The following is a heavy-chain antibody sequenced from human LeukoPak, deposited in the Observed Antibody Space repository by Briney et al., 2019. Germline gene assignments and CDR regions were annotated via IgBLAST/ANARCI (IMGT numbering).Heavy chain of an antibody. CDR3: ARLTQQWLLLGY. Sequence: GASVKVSCKASGYTFTSYGISWVRQAPGQGLEWMGWISAYNGNTNYAQKLQGRVTMTTDTSTSTACMELRSLRSDDTAVYYCARLTQQWLLLGYWGQGTLVTVSS. CDR1: GYTFTSYG. V-gene: IGHV1-18*01. D-gene: IGHD6-19*01. J-gene: IGHJ4*02. CDR2: ISAYNGNT.